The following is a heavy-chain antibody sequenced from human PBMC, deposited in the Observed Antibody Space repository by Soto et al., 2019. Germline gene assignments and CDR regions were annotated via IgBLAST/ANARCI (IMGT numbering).Heavy chain of an antibody. CDR2: ISYDGSNK. CDR3: ARGSSNYDILTGGTQARLHYSSYGMDV. Sequence: GGSLRLSCAASGFIINNYAMHWVRQAPGKGLEWVAVISYDGSNKYYADSVKGRFTISRDNSKNTLHLQMNSLRAEDTAVYYCARGSSNYDILTGGTQARLHYSSYGMDVWGQGTTVTVSS. J-gene: IGHJ6*02. D-gene: IGHD3-9*01. V-gene: IGHV3-30-3*01. CDR1: GFIINNYA.